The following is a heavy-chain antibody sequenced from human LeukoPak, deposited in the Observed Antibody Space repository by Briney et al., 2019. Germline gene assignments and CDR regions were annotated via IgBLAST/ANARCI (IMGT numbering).Heavy chain of an antibody. CDR3: ASRRYYYDSSGLDY. CDR2: IYHSGST. Sequence: SETLSLTCAVSGGSISSSNWWSWVRQPPGKGLECIGEIYHSGSTNYNPSLKSRVTISVDKSKNQFSLKLSSVTAADTAVYYCASRRYYYDSSGLDYWGQGTLVTVSS. CDR1: GGSISSSNW. J-gene: IGHJ4*02. V-gene: IGHV4-4*02. D-gene: IGHD3-22*01.